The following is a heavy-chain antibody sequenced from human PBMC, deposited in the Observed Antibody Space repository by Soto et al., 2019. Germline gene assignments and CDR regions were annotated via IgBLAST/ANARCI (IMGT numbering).Heavy chain of an antibody. CDR1: GFTFSSYA. V-gene: IGHV3-30-3*01. Sequence: GGSLRLSCAASGFTFSSYAMHWVRQAPGKGLEWVAVISFDGSNKYYADSVKGRFTISRDNSKNTLYLQMNSLRAEDTAVYYCPSSDRIYDLVGGSAFDIWGQGTMVTVSS. CDR3: PSSDRIYDLVGGSAFDI. CDR2: ISFDGSNK. J-gene: IGHJ3*02. D-gene: IGHD5-12*01.